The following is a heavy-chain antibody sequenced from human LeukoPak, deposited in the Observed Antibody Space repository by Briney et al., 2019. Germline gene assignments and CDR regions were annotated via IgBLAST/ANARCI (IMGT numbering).Heavy chain of an antibody. D-gene: IGHD2-15*01. CDR3: ARREDCVGASCFDAFDY. CDR1: GFTFSRFA. Sequence: PGGSLRLSCAASGFTFSRFAIHWVRQAPGRGLEWVTFISSDGHNQYYADSVKGRFTVSRDNSKNTLYLQMNSLRPEDTAVYYCARREDCVGASCFDAFDYWGQGTLVTVSS. J-gene: IGHJ4*02. V-gene: IGHV3-30-3*01. CDR2: ISSDGHNQ.